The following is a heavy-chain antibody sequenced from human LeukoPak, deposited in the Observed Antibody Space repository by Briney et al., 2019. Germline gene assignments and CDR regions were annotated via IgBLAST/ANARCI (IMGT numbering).Heavy chain of an antibody. D-gene: IGHD3-22*01. CDR3: ASEFRITMIVVVISY. J-gene: IGHJ4*02. CDR2: IYYSGST. Sequence: SQTLSLTCTVSGGSISSGGYYWGWIRQPPGKGLEWIGSIYYSGSTYYNPSLKSRVTISVDTSKNQFSLKLSSVTAADTAVYYCASEFRITMIVVVISYWGQGTLVTVSS. CDR1: GGSISSGGYY. V-gene: IGHV4-39*01.